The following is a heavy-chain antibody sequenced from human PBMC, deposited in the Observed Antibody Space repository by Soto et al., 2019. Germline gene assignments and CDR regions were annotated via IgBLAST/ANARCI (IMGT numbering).Heavy chain of an antibody. CDR1: GYTFTSYD. V-gene: IGHV1-8*01. CDR3: ARDQGQQQLVTLLLFDY. J-gene: IGHJ4*02. CDR2: MNPNSGNT. Sequence: ASVKVSCKASGYTFTSYDINWVRQATGQGLEWMGWMNPNSGNTGYAQKFQGRVTMTRNTSISTAYMELSSLRSEDTAVYYCARDQGQQQLVTLLLFDYWGQGTLVTVSS. D-gene: IGHD6-13*01.